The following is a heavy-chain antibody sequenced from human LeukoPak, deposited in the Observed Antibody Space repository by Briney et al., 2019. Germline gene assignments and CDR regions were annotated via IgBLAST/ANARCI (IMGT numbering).Heavy chain of an antibody. CDR1: GFTFSSFW. J-gene: IGHJ4*02. CDR2: LNSDGSTT. D-gene: IGHD4-17*01. V-gene: IGHV3-74*01. Sequence: GGSLRLSCAASGFTFSSFWMHWVRQVPGKGLVWVSGLNSDGSTTGYADSVKGRFTISRDNAKSTLYLQMNSLRAEDTAVYYCARGGYGAHMGWGQGTLVTVSS. CDR3: ARGGYGAHMG.